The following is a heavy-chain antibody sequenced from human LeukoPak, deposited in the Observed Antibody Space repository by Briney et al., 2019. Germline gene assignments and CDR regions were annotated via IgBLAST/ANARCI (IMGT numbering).Heavy chain of an antibody. CDR2: IYSGGTT. D-gene: IGHD3-22*01. J-gene: IGHJ4*02. CDR3: ARASHYYDSSPSDY. CDR1: GFIASSNY. Sequence: PGGSLRLSCVVSGFIASSNYMSWVRQAPGKGLEWISLIYSGGTTHYADSVKGRFTISRDNSKNTLYLQMNSLRVEDTAVYFCARASHYYDSSPSDYWGQGTLVTVSS. V-gene: IGHV3-53*01.